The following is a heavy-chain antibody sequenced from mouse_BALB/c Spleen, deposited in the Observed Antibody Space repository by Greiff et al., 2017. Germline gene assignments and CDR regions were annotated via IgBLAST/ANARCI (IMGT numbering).Heavy chain of an antibody. CDR2: INPNNGGT. J-gene: IGHJ3*01. V-gene: IGHV1-18*01. CDR1: GYTFTDYN. D-gene: IGHD2-4*01. Sequence: VQLKESGPELVKPGASVKIPCKASGYTFTDYNMDWVKQSHGKSLEWIGDINPNNGGTIYNQKFKGKATLTVDKSSSTAYMELRSLTSEDTAVYYCARGEGLRRGAWFAYWGQGTLVTVSA. CDR3: ARGEGLRRGAWFAY.